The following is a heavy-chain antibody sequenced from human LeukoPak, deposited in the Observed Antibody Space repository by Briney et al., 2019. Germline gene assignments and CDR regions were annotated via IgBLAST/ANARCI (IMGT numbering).Heavy chain of an antibody. D-gene: IGHD3-10*01. CDR1: GGSFSGYY. J-gene: IGHJ5*02. CDR2: INHSGST. Sequence: SETLSLTCAVYGGSFSGYYWSWIRQPPGKGLEWIGEINHSGSTNYNPSLKSRVTISVDTSKNQFSLKLSSVTAADTAVYYCARSYYYGSGSLNWFDPWGQGTLVTVSS. V-gene: IGHV4-34*01. CDR3: ARSYYYGSGSLNWFDP.